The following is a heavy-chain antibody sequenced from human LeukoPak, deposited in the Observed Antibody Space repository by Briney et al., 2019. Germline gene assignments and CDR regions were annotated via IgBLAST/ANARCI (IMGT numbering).Heavy chain of an antibody. CDR3: VRGSPGYSSSWHAY. CDR1: GFMLSSTW. D-gene: IGHD6-13*01. J-gene: IGHJ4*02. V-gene: IGHV3-74*01. Sequence: GGSLRLSCAASGFMLSSTWMHWVRQAPGKGLVWVSRINSDATSTSYADPVRGRFTISRDDAKNTMYLQMNSLRAEDTAMYYCVRGSPGYSSSWHAYWGQGTLVTVSS. CDR2: INSDATST.